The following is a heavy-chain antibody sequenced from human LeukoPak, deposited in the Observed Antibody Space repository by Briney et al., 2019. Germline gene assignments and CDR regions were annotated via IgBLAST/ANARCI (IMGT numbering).Heavy chain of an antibody. Sequence: GEPLKISCKASGYRFTTYWIGWVGKMPGKGLEWMGIIYPGDSHTRYSPSCEGQFTISADKSITTAYLQWSRLQASDTAMYYCARQITDQSSGYDSIDYWGQGTLVTVSS. D-gene: IGHD5-12*01. J-gene: IGHJ4*02. CDR2: IYPGDSHT. CDR1: GYRFTTYW. V-gene: IGHV5-51*01. CDR3: ARQITDQSSGYDSIDY.